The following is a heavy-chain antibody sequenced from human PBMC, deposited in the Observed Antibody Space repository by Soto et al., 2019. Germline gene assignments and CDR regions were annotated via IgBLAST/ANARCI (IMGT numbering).Heavy chain of an antibody. CDR1: GFTFSSYS. CDR2: ISGTSSTI. J-gene: IGHJ4*02. Sequence: EVQLVESGGGLVQPGGSLRLSCAASGFTFSSYSMNWVRQAPGKGLEWVSYISGTSSTIYYADSVKGRFTIARVNDQNSLSLQMNSLTDEDTAVYYCAPDRSDYYFDYWGQGTLVTVSS. D-gene: IGHD2-21*02. V-gene: IGHV3-48*02. CDR3: APDRSDYYFDY.